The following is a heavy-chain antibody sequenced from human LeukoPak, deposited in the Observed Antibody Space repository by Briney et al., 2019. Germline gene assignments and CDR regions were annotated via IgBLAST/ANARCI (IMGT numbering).Heavy chain of an antibody. V-gene: IGHV3-33*01. J-gene: IGHJ5*02. CDR1: GIPFSSFG. CDR2: IWYDGSNK. CDR3: ARDGTVAAGPFDP. D-gene: IGHD1-26*01. Sequence: GRSLRLSCAAPGIPFSSFGMHWLRQAPGKGLEWVAFIWYDGSNKYYADSVKGRFTISRDNSKNTLYLQMNSLTAEDTAVYYCARDGTVAAGPFDPWGGGTLVTVSS.